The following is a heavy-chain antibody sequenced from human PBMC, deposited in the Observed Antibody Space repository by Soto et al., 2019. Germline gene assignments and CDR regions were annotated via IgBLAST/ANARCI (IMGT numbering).Heavy chain of an antibody. Sequence: ASVHVSCKASGYTFTSYYMHWVRQAPGQGLEWMGIINPSGGSTSYAQKFQGRVTMTRDTSTSAVYMELSSLRSGDTAVYYCAREDYGVGTDAFDIWGQGTMVTVSS. CDR1: GYTFTSYY. D-gene: IGHD4-17*01. V-gene: IGHV1-46*01. CDR3: AREDYGVGTDAFDI. CDR2: INPSGGST. J-gene: IGHJ3*02.